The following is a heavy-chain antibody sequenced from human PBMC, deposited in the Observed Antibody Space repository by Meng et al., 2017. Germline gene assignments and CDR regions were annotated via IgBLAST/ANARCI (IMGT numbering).Heavy chain of an antibody. CDR2: AYYRSKWYR. D-gene: IGHD1-26*01. Sequence: QLQQSGPGLVRPSQTLSLLCAISGASVSSNSAAWNWIRQSPSRGLEWLGRAYYRSKWYRDYAESVKSRISIDPDTSKNQFSLQLRSVTPEDSAVYYCARGSYSFDSWGQRTLVTVSS. CDR1: GASVSSNSAA. CDR3: ARGSYSFDS. J-gene: IGHJ4*02. V-gene: IGHV6-1*01.